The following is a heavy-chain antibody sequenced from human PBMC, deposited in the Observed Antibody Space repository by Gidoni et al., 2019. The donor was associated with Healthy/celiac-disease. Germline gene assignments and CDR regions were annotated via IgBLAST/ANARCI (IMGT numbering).Heavy chain of an antibody. Sequence: EVQLLESEGGLVQPGGSLRLSCAASGFTFSSYAMSWVRQAPGKGLEWVSAISGSGGSTYYADSVKGRFTISRDNSKNTLYLQMNSLRAEDTAVYYCANPQVVGGGGDAFDIWGQGTMVTVSS. CDR1: GFTFSSYA. CDR2: ISGSGGST. V-gene: IGHV3-23*01. D-gene: IGHD1-26*01. J-gene: IGHJ3*02. CDR3: ANPQVVGGGGDAFDI.